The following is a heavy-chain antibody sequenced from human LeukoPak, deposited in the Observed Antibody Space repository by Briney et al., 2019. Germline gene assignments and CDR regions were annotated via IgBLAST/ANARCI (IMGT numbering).Heavy chain of an antibody. CDR2: IYPSDSDT. J-gene: IGHJ6*03. D-gene: IGHD3-10*01. Sequence: RGESLKISCKGSGYTFATYWIGWVRQMPGKGLEWMGIIYPSDSDTRYSPSFQGQVTISADKSITTAYLQWGSLKASDNAMYYCARHTWGSGSHPFMDVWGKGTTITVSS. CDR3: ARHTWGSGSHPFMDV. CDR1: GYTFATYW. V-gene: IGHV5-51*01.